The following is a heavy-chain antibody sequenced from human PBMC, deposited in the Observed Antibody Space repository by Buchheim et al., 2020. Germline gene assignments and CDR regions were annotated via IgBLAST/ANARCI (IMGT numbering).Heavy chain of an antibody. CDR2: INAGKGNT. CDR1: GYTFTSYA. Sequence: QVQLVQSGAEVKKPGASVKVSCKASGYTFTSYAMHWVRQAPGQRLEWMGWINAGKGNTKYSQKFQGRVTITREKSESIAYMELSSLRSEDTAVYYCARSSPTGLWFGESMDYWGQGTL. CDR3: ARSSPTGLWFGESMDY. V-gene: IGHV1-3*01. J-gene: IGHJ4*02. D-gene: IGHD3-10*01.